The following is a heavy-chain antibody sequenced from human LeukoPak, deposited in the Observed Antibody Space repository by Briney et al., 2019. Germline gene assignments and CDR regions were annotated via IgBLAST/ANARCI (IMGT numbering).Heavy chain of an antibody. D-gene: IGHD2-2*01. CDR2: ISGSGGST. J-gene: IGHJ6*02. CDR1: GFTFSSYA. Sequence: PGGSLRLSCAASGFTFSSYAMSWVRQAPGKGLEWVSAISGSGGSTYYADSVKGRFTISRDNSKNTLYLQMNSLRAEDTAVYYCAKHCSSDRIYYYYYYGMDVWGQGTTVTVSS. V-gene: IGHV3-23*01. CDR3: AKHCSSDRIYYYYYYGMDV.